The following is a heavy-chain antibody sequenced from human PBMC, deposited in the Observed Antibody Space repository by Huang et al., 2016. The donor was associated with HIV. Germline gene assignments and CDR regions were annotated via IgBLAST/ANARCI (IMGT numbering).Heavy chain of an antibody. D-gene: IGHD2-2*03. CDR2: VYFLGNT. J-gene: IGHJ6*02. Sequence: QLRESGPGLVTPSETLSLPCSASGPSMTSVPFYWGWFRQPPGRGLEWIGSVYFLGNTYYNPSLKSRVTISIDTANTQYSMRLTSVPAADTAVYFCAREVRSVDTDRPDGYYYRGLDVWGQGTTVIVSS. V-gene: IGHV4-39*02. CDR1: GPSMTSVPFY. CDR3: AREVRSVDTDRPDGYYYRGLDV.